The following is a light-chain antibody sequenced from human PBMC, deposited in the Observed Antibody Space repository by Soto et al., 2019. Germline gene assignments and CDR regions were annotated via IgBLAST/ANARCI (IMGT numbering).Light chain of an antibody. CDR3: CSYAGSYV. CDR2: EVS. J-gene: IGLJ1*01. Sequence: QSVLTQPASVSGSPGQLITISCTGTSSDVGSYNLVSWYQQHPGKAPKVMIYEVSKRPSGVSNRFSGSKSGNAASLTISGLQAEDEADYYCCSYAGSYVFGTGTKVTVL. CDR1: SSDVGSYNL. V-gene: IGLV2-23*02.